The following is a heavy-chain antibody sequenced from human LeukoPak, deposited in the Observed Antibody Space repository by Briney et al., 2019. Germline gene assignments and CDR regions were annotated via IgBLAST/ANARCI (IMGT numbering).Heavy chain of an antibody. CDR1: GYTFTGYY. J-gene: IGHJ4*02. Sequence: ASVKVSCKASGYTFTGYYMHWVRQAPGQGLEWMGRINPNSRGTNYAQKFQGRVTMTRDTSISTAYMELSRLRSDDTAVYYCARDKGVYSSSWYYFDYWGQGTLVTVSS. D-gene: IGHD6-13*01. CDR2: INPNSRGT. CDR3: ARDKGVYSSSWYYFDY. V-gene: IGHV1-2*06.